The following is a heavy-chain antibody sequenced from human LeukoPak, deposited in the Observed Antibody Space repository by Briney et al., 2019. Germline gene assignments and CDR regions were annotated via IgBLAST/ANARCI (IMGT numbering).Heavy chain of an antibody. J-gene: IGHJ3*02. CDR1: GFTFSSYS. D-gene: IGHD1-26*01. Sequence: GGSLRLSCAASGFTFSSYSMNWVRQAPGKGLEWVSYISSSSSTIYYADSVKGRFTISRDNAKNSLYLQMNSLRAEDTAVYYCARDSMGGTLWAFDIWGQGTMVTVSS. CDR2: ISSSSSTI. V-gene: IGHV3-48*01. CDR3: ARDSMGGTLWAFDI.